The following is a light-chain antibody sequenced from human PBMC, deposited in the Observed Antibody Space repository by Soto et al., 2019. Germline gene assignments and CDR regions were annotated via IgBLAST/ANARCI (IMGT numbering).Light chain of an antibody. V-gene: IGKV2-30*01. CDR1: QSLVYSDGNTF. CDR2: NVS. Sequence: DVILTQSPLSLPVTLGQPASISCRSTQSLVYSDGNTFLNWFHQRPGQSPRRLFYNVSKRDSGVPDRFRGRGSGTVFTLNISRVEAEDVGVYYCMQGTLWAPTFGGGTKVGI. J-gene: IGKJ4*01. CDR3: MQGTLWAPT.